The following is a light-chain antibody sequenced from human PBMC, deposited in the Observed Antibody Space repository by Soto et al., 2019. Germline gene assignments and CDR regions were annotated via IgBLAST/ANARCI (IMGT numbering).Light chain of an antibody. CDR3: QQSDSTLWT. CDR1: QSISSY. Sequence: DIQMTQSPSSLSASVGDRVTITCRASQSISSYLNWYQQKPGKAPKLRIYAASSLQSGVPSRFSGSGSGTDFTLTISSLQPDDFATYYCQQSDSTLWTFGQGTKVEIK. V-gene: IGKV1-39*01. J-gene: IGKJ1*01. CDR2: AAS.